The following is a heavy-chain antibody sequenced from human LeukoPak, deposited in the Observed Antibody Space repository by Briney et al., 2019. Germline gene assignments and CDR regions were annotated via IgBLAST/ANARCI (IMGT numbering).Heavy chain of an antibody. CDR2: IYTSGTI. CDR3: ARDSGTTGEVKFDP. CDR1: GGSISSYY. D-gene: IGHD3-10*01. Sequence: SETLSLTCTVSGGSISSYYWSWLRQPAGTALEWIGRIYTSGTITYNPSLKSRVTMSVDTSKNQFSLKLSSETAADTAVYYCARDSGTTGEVKFDPWGQGTLVTVSS. J-gene: IGHJ5*02. V-gene: IGHV4-4*07.